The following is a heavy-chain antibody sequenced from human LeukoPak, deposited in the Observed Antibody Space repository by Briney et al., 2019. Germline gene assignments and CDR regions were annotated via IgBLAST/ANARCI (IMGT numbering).Heavy chain of an antibody. V-gene: IGHV3-23*01. CDR3: AKESTVTPGNVNWFDT. D-gene: IGHD4-17*01. CDR2: ISGSGGST. Sequence: GGSLRLSCAASGFTFSSYAMSWVRQAPGKGLEWVSTISGSGGSTYYADSVKGRFTISRDNSKNTLYLQMNSLRAEDTAVYYCAKESTVTPGNVNWFDTWGQGTLVTVSS. CDR1: GFTFSSYA. J-gene: IGHJ5*02.